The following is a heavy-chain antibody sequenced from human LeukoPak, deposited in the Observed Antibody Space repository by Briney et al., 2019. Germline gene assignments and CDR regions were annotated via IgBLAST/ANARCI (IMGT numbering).Heavy chain of an antibody. Sequence: SETLSLTCTVSGGSISSDGYYWSWVRQPPGKALEWIGYISHSGTPYYTPSLKSRVTISVDTSKNQFSLKLSSVTAADTAVYYCARDSSSWGYYFDYWGQGTLVTVSS. J-gene: IGHJ4*02. CDR2: ISHSGTP. D-gene: IGHD6-13*01. V-gene: IGHV4-30-2*01. CDR1: GGSISSDGYY. CDR3: ARDSSSWGYYFDY.